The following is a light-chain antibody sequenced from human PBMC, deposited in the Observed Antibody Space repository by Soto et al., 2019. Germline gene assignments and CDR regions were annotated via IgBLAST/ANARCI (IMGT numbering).Light chain of an antibody. CDR1: NIGPKK. CDR3: QVWNSFSDHPYV. Sequence: SYELNQPPSVSSAPGQTARISCGGANIGPKKVHWYQQKPGQAPVLVVYDDSDRPSGIPERFSGSNSGNTATLTISRVEAGDEADYYCQVWNSFSDHPYVFGTGTKLTVL. V-gene: IGLV3-21*02. J-gene: IGLJ1*01. CDR2: DDS.